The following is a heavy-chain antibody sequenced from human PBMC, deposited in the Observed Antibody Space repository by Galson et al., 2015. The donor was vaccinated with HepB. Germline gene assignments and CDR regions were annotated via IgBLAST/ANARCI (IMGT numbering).Heavy chain of an antibody. CDR3: ARDRVAMVLSFFDP. CDR1: GDSVSRNTAA. J-gene: IGHJ5*02. CDR2: TYYRSKWYN. Sequence: CAISGDSVSRNTAAWNWIRQSPSRGLEWLGRTYYRSKWYNDYAVSVKSRITINPDTSKNQFSLQLKSVTPEDTAVYYCARDRVAMVLSFFDPWGQGTLVTVSS. D-gene: IGHD4/OR15-4a*01. V-gene: IGHV6-1*01.